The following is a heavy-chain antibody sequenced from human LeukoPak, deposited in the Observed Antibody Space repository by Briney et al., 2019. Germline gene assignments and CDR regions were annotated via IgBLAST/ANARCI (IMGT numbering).Heavy chain of an antibody. CDR3: AKPFAYSSSWYYFDY. CDR2: ISYDGSNK. V-gene: IGHV3-30*18. CDR1: GFTFSSYG. Sequence: PWRSLRLSCEASGFTFSSYGMHWVGQAPGKGLEWVAVISYDGSNKYYADSVNGRFTISRDNSKNTLYLQMNSLRAEDTAVYYCAKPFAYSSSWYYFDYWGQGTLVTVSS. J-gene: IGHJ4*02. D-gene: IGHD6-13*01.